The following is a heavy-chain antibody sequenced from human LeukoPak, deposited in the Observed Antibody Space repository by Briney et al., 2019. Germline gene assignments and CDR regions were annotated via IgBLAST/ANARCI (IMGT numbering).Heavy chain of an antibody. CDR2: IYYSGST. V-gene: IGHV4-59*05. CDR3: ARVLDYYVSGTYGFDY. D-gene: IGHD3-10*01. CDR1: GGSISSYY. Sequence: SETLSLTCTVSGGSISSYYWSWIRQPPGKGLEWIGSIYYSGSTYYNPSLKSRVTISVDTSKNQFSLKLSSVTAADTAVYFCARVLDYYVSGTYGFDYWGQGTLVTVSS. J-gene: IGHJ4*02.